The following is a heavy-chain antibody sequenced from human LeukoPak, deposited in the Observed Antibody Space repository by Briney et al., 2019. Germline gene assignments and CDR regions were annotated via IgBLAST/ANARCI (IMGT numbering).Heavy chain of an antibody. D-gene: IGHD4-11*01. V-gene: IGHV1-2*02. CDR2: INPNSGGT. CDR1: GYTFTGYY. Sequence: ASVKASCKASGYTFTGYYMHWVRQAPGQGLEWMGWINPNSGGTNYAQKFQGRVTMTRDTSISTAYMELSSLRSDDTAVYYCAREGANDDYSNYYFDYWGQGTLVTVSS. J-gene: IGHJ4*02. CDR3: AREGANDDYSNYYFDY.